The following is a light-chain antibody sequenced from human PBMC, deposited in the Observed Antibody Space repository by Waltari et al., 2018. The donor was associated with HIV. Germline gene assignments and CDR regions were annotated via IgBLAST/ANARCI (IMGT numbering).Light chain of an antibody. CDR1: SLRTNY. Sequence: SSELTQDPAVSVALGQKVMITCQGDSLRTNYASWYQQKPGQAPVLGFYGKDGRPSGIPDRFSGSSSGNTASLTITGAQAEDEADYYCNCRGNSGNQVLFGGGTQLTVL. CDR3: NCRGNSGNQVL. J-gene: IGLJ2*01. V-gene: IGLV3-19*01. CDR2: GKD.